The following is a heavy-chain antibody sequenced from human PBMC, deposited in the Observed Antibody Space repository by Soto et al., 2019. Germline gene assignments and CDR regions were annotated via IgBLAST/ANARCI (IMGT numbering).Heavy chain of an antibody. J-gene: IGHJ6*02. V-gene: IGHV4-4*07. Sequence: SETLSLTCTVSGGSISSYYWSWIRQPAGKGLEWIGRIYTSGSTNYNPSLKSRVTMSVDTSKNQFSLKLSSVTAADTAVYYCARSSIHSSSSASLYYYYGMDVWGQGXTVTVYS. CDR2: IYTSGST. D-gene: IGHD6-6*01. CDR1: GGSISSYY. CDR3: ARSSIHSSSSASLYYYYGMDV.